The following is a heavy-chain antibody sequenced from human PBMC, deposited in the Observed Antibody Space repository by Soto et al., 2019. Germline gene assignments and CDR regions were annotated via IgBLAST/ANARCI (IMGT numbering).Heavy chain of an antibody. CDR2: IYYSGST. CDR1: GGSISSRSFY. CDR3: ASLSSYCRHTTCYEDYFDY. D-gene: IGHD2-2*01. J-gene: IGHJ4*02. V-gene: IGHV4-39*01. Sequence: QLQLQESGPGLVKPSETLSLTCTVSGGSISSRSFYWGWIRQPPGMGLDWIGSIYYSGSTDYYPSLKSLLRIFVDTPKNQFSLSMASVTAADTTVYYCASLSSYCRHTTCYEDYFDYWGQGILVTVSS.